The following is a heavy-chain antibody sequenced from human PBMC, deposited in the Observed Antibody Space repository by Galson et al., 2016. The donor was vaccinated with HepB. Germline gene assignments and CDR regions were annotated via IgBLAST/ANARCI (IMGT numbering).Heavy chain of an antibody. CDR3: TTFSMKGVDV. Sequence: SLRLSCAASGFTFSNAWMGWVRQAPGKGLEWVGRIKSKTDGGTTDYAAPVKGRFTISGDDSNNTLYLQMNSLKTEDTAVYYCTTFSMKGVDVWGKGTTVTVSS. D-gene: IGHD3-22*01. J-gene: IGHJ6*03. CDR2: IKSKTDGGTT. V-gene: IGHV3-15*01. CDR1: GFTFSNAW.